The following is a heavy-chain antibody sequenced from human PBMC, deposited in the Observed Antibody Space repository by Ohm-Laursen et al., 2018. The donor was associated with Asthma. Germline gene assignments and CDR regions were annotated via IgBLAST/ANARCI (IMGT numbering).Heavy chain of an antibody. CDR3: ARGSLGYCSGGSCYSVGTPDY. V-gene: IGHV3-30-3*01. D-gene: IGHD2-15*01. J-gene: IGHJ4*02. CDR2: GGSYYDGGLK. Sequence: SLRLSCAATGFTFRSYAMHWVRQAPGKGLEWVAVGGSYYDGGLKYYADSVNGRFTISRDNSKNTLYLQMNSLRDEDTAVYYCARGSLGYCSGGSCYSVGTPDYWGQGTLVTVSS. CDR1: GFTFRSYA.